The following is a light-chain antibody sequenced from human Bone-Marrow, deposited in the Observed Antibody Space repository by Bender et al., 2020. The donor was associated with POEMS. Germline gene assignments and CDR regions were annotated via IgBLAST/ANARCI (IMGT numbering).Light chain of an antibody. CDR3: QAWDTSSVV. Sequence: SYVLTQPPSVSVAPGQTAKITCGGNDIGSKSVHWYHQRPGQAPVLVVHDDSDRPSGIPERFSGSNSENTATLTISGTQALDEADYYCQAWDTSSVVFGGGTKLTVL. CDR2: DDS. CDR1: DIGSKS. V-gene: IGLV3-21*02. J-gene: IGLJ2*01.